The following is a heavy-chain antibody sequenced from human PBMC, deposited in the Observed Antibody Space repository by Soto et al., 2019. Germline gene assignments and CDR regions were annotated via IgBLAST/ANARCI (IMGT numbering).Heavy chain of an antibody. D-gene: IGHD3-10*02. J-gene: IGHJ5*02. Sequence: QITLKESGPTLVKPTQTLTLTCTFSGFSLSTSGVGVGWIRQPPGKALEWLALIYWDDDKRYSPSLKSRLTITMDTYNTQVVLTMTNRDPVDTACYLSAHRAYYVMPSDRFDPWGQGTLVTVSS. CDR1: GFSLSTSGVG. CDR2: IYWDDDK. CDR3: AHRAYYVMPSDRFDP. V-gene: IGHV2-5*02.